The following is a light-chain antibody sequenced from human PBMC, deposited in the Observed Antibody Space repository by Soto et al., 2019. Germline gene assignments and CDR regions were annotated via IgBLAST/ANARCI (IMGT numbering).Light chain of an antibody. Sequence: DIQMTQSPSTLSASVGDTITVTCRSSQSVSGWLAWYQQKPGEAPKLLIYDASSLESGVPSRFSGSGSGTDFTLTISRLEPEDFAVYFCQQYNYLITFGQGTRLEIK. J-gene: IGKJ5*01. V-gene: IGKV1-5*01. CDR1: QSVSGW. CDR3: QQYNYLIT. CDR2: DAS.